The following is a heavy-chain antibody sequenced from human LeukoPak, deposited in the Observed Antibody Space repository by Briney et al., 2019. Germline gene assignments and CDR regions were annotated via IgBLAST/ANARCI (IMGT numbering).Heavy chain of an antibody. D-gene: IGHD6-13*01. CDR1: GFTSSSYS. CDR2: ISSSSSYI. J-gene: IGHJ3*02. Sequence: KPGGSLRLSCAASGFTSSSYSMNWVRQAPGKGLEWVSSISSSSSYIYYADSVKGRFTISRDNAKNSLYLQMNSLRAEDTAVYYCARDPWGIAAAEAFDIWGQGTMVTVSS. CDR3: ARDPWGIAAAEAFDI. V-gene: IGHV3-21*01.